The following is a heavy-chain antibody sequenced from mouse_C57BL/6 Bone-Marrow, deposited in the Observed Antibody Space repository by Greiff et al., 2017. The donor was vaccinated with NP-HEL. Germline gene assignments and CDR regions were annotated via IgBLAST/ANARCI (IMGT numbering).Heavy chain of an antibody. J-gene: IGHJ2*01. CDR1: GYTFTSYG. D-gene: IGHD1-1*01. CDR2: IYPRDGST. V-gene: IGHV1-85*01. CDR3: AIITTVVAPNY. Sequence: VQLQQSGPELVKPGASVKLSCKASGYTFTSYGINWVKQRPGQGLEWIGWIYPRDGSTKYNEKFKGKATLTVDTSSSTAYMELHSLTSEDSAVYFCAIITTVVAPNYWGQGTTLTVSS.